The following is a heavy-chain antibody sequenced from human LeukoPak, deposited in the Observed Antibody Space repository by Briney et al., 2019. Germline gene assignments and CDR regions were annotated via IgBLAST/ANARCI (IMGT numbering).Heavy chain of an antibody. CDR1: GGTFSSYA. Sequence: SVKVSCKASGGTFSSYAISWVPHAPGQGLEWMGGIIPIFGTANYAQKFQGRVTITADESTSTAYMELSSLRSEDTAVYYCARDRSLRELWLRNWFDPWGQGTLVTVSS. V-gene: IGHV1-69*13. CDR3: ARDRSLRELWLRNWFDP. CDR2: IIPIFGTA. D-gene: IGHD5-18*01. J-gene: IGHJ5*02.